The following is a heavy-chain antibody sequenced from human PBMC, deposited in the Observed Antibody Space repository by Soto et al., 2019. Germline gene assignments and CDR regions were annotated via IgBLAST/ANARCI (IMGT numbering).Heavy chain of an antibody. V-gene: IGHV3-7*03. D-gene: IGHD1-26*01. CDR2: IKQDGSEK. CDR1: EFTFSSFW. Sequence: PGGSLRLSCAASEFTFSSFWMSWVRQAPGKGLEWVANIKQDGSEKYYVDSVKGRFTISRDNAENSLFLHMDSLRAEDTAVYYCARDIGGYYGSDYWGHGTLVTVSS. J-gene: IGHJ4*01. CDR3: ARDIGGYYGSDY.